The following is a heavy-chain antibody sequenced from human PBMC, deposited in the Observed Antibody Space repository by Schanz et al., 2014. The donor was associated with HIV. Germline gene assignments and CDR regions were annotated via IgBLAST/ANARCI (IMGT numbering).Heavy chain of an antibody. Sequence: GQLVESGGGVVQPGRSPRLSCAVSGFIFSKYGMHWGRPAPGKGLEWGAVISYDGSNKYYADSVKGRFTIARDNSKNTLYLQMNSLRAEDTAVYYCAKGLRQWLVLGVSDYWGQGTLVTVSS. V-gene: IGHV3-30*18. CDR2: ISYDGSNK. CDR1: GFIFSKYG. D-gene: IGHD6-19*01. J-gene: IGHJ4*02. CDR3: AKGLRQWLVLGVSDY.